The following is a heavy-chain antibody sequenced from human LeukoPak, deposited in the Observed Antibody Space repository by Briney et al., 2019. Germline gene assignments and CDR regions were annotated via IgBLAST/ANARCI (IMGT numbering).Heavy chain of an antibody. J-gene: IGHJ4*02. V-gene: IGHV1-2*02. Sequence: ASVKVSCKASGYPFTAYYMHWVRQAPGQGLEWMGWINPNSGGTSFAQTFQDRVTMTRDTSLTTAYMELTRLRSDDTAVYYCARDINQAYYDVLSGYYDYWGQGTLLSVSS. CDR1: GYPFTAYY. CDR3: ARDINQAYYDVLSGYYDY. CDR2: INPNSGGT. D-gene: IGHD3-3*01.